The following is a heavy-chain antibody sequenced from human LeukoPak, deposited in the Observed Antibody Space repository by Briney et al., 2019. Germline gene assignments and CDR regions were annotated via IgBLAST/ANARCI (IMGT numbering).Heavy chain of an antibody. CDR3: ARLKGYSSGWYPSHYFDY. CDR2: IYYSGST. Sequence: SETLSLTCTVPGGSISSYYWSWIRQPPGKGLEWIGYIYYSGSTNYNPSLKSRVTISVDTSKNQFSLKLNSVTAADTAVYYCARLKGYSSGWYPSHYFDYWGQGTLVTVSS. V-gene: IGHV4-59*08. J-gene: IGHJ4*02. D-gene: IGHD6-19*01. CDR1: GGSISSYY.